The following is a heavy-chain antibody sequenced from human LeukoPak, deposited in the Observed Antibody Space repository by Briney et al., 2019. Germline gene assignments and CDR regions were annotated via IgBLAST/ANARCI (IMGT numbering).Heavy chain of an antibody. J-gene: IGHJ4*02. D-gene: IGHD7-27*01. Sequence: SQTLSLTCAISGDSVSSTNTAWNWIRQSPSRGLEWLERTYYRSKWYTDYAVSVNSRITINPDTSKNQFSLQLNSLTPEDTAVYYCARGWGFDFWGQGTLVTVSS. CDR2: TYYRSKWYT. CDR3: ARGWGFDF. V-gene: IGHV6-1*01. CDR1: GDSVSSTNTA.